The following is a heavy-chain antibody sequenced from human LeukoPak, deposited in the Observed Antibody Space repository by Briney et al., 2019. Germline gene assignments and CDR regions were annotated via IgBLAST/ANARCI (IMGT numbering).Heavy chain of an antibody. D-gene: IGHD3-3*01. V-gene: IGHV4-38-2*01. Sequence: PSETLSLTCAVYGYSISSGYYWGWIRQPPGKGLEWIGSIYHSGSTYYNPSLKSRVTISVDTSKNQFSLKLSSVAAADTAVYYCARHAVGGVATTYYFDYWGQGTLVTVSS. CDR2: IYHSGST. J-gene: IGHJ4*01. CDR3: ARHAVGGVATTYYFDY. CDR1: GYSISSGYY.